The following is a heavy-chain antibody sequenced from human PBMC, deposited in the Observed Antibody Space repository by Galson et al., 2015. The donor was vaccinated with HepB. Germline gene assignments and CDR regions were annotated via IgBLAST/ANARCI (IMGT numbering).Heavy chain of an antibody. J-gene: IGHJ4*02. Sequence: SVKVSCKASGYTFTSYGISWVRQAPGQGLEWMGWISAYNGNTNYAQKLQGRVTMTTDTSTSTAYMELRNLRSDDTAVYYCARDPKRYDSSGSSPGSYWGQGTLVTVSS. CDR1: GYTFTSYG. CDR3: ARDPKRYDSSGSSPGSY. V-gene: IGHV1-18*01. D-gene: IGHD3-22*01. CDR2: ISAYNGNT.